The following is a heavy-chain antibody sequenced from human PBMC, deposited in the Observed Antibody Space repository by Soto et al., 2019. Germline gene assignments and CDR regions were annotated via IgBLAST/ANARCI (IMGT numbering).Heavy chain of an antibody. Sequence: SVKVSCKASGGTFSSYAISWVRQAPGQGLEWMGGIITIFGTANYAQKFQGRVTITADESTSTDYMELSSLRSEDTAVYYCARELLGTLDSWGQGNLVTVSS. CDR3: ARELLGTLDS. V-gene: IGHV1-69*13. D-gene: IGHD6-13*01. J-gene: IGHJ4*02. CDR2: IITIFGTA. CDR1: GGTFSSYA.